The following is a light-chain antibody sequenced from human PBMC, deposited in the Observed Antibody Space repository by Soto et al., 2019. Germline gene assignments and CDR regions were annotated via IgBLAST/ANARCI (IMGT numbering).Light chain of an antibody. V-gene: IGLV1-40*01. Sequence: QLVLTQPPSVSGAPGQRVTISCTGSSSNIGAGYDVHWYQQLPGTAPKLLVYGDNNRPSGVPDRFSGSKSGTSASLAITGLQAEDEADYYCQSYDISLSAWVFGGGTKLTVL. CDR1: SSNIGAGYD. CDR2: GDN. J-gene: IGLJ3*02. CDR3: QSYDISLSAWV.